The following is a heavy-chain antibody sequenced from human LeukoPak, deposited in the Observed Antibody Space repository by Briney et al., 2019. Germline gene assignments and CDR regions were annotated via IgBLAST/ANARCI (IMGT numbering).Heavy chain of an antibody. CDR3: ARGRKDDEDPSGDFDY. CDR2: IIPIFGTA. J-gene: IGHJ4*02. V-gene: IGHV1-69*06. Sequence: SVKVSCKASGGTFSSYAINWVRQAPGQGLEWMGGIIPIFGTANYAQKFQDRVTITADKSTSTAYMELSSLRSEDTAVYYCARGRKDDEDPSGDFDYWGQGTLVTVSS. D-gene: IGHD1-14*01. CDR1: GGTFSSYA.